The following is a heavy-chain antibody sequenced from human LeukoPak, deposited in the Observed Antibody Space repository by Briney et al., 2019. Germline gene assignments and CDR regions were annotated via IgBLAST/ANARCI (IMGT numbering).Heavy chain of an antibody. D-gene: IGHD6-13*01. CDR3: ARGVGFIAAAGLHNYYYMDV. J-gene: IGHJ6*03. V-gene: IGHV4-4*07. CDR1: GGSISSYY. Sequence: SETLSLTCTVSGGSISSYYWSWIRQPAGKGLEWIGRIYTSGSTNYNPSLKSRVTMSVDTSKSQFSLKLSSVTAADTAAYYCARGVGFIAAAGLHNYYYMDVWGKGTKVSISS. CDR2: IYTSGST.